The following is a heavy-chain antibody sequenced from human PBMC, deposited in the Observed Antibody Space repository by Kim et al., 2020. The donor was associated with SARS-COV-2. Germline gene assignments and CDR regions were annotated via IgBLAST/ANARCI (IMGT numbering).Heavy chain of an antibody. CDR2: IYHSGST. D-gene: IGHD1-26*01. CDR1: GGSISSSNW. J-gene: IGHJ4*02. Sequence: SETLSLTCAVSGGSISSSNWWSWVRQPPGKGLEWIGEIYHSGSTNYNPSLKSRVTISVDKSKNQFSLKLSSVTAADTAVYYCARWRWSGSYFFDYWGQGTLVTVSS. V-gene: IGHV4-4*02. CDR3: ARWRWSGSYFFDY.